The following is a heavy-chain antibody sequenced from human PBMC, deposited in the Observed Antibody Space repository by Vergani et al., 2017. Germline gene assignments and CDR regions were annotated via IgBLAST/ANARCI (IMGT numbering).Heavy chain of an antibody. V-gene: IGHV2-5*01. CDR2: IYWNDDK. Sequence: QITLKESGPTLVKPTQTLTLTCTFSGFSLSTSGVGVGWIRQPPGKALEWLALIYWNDDKRYSPSLKSRLTITKDTSKNQVVLTMTNMDPVDTATYYCAHSRGGWKLKHYYYYYGMDVWGQGTTVTVSS. J-gene: IGHJ6*02. CDR3: AHSRGGWKLKHYYYYYGMDV. CDR1: GFSLSTSGVG. D-gene: IGHD6-19*01.